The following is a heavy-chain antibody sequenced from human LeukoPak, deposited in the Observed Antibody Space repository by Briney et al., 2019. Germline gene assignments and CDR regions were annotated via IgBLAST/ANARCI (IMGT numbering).Heavy chain of an antibody. CDR2: IHTSGST. CDR3: ARDPASLPNDAFDI. J-gene: IGHJ3*02. D-gene: IGHD2-2*01. V-gene: IGHV4-4*07. Sequence: SETLSLTCTVSGGSISSYYWSWIRQPAGKGLEWIGRIHTSGSTNYNPSLKSRVTMSVDTSKKQFSLKVTSVTAADTAVYYCARDPASLPNDAFDIWGQGTMVTVSS. CDR1: GGSISSYY.